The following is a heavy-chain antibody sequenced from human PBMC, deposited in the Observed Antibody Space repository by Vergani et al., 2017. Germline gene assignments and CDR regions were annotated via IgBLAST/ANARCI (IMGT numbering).Heavy chain of an antibody. CDR1: GFSFNSYW. J-gene: IGHJ4*02. CDR3: AKQYFVSWNYLFDY. Sequence: DVHLAESGGGFFQPGGSLRLSCSASGFSFNSYWMHWVRQVPGKGLLWVSRIKSDGSITAYADSVKGRFTISRDNSKNMLFLQMNNLRTEDTAIYYCAKQYFVSWNYLFDYWCQGTMVTVSS. D-gene: IGHD1-7*01. CDR2: IKSDGSIT. V-gene: IGHV3-74*03.